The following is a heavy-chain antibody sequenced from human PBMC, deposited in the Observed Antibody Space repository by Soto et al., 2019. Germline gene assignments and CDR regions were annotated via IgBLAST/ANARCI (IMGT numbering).Heavy chain of an antibody. J-gene: IGHJ6*02. Sequence: QVQLVQSGAEVKKPGASVKVSCKASGYTFTSYYMHWVRQAPGQGLEWMGIINPSGGSTSYAQKFQGRVTMTRDTSTSTVYMELSSLRSEDTAVYYCARDRALGINGYCRGGSCPYYGMDVWGQGTTVTVSS. CDR2: INPSGGST. V-gene: IGHV1-46*01. D-gene: IGHD2-15*01. CDR1: GYTFTSYY. CDR3: ARDRALGINGYCRGGSCPYYGMDV.